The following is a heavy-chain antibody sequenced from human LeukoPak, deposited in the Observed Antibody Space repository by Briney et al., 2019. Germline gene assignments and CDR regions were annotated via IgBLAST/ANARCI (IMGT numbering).Heavy chain of an antibody. CDR1: GFTFSSYG. D-gene: IGHD3-22*01. V-gene: IGHV3-30*03. CDR3: ARGITMIVVVPGY. CDR2: ISYDGSNK. J-gene: IGHJ1*01. Sequence: GRSLRLSCAASGFTFSSYGMHWVRQAPGKGLEWVAVISYDGSNKYYADSVKGRFTISRDNSKNTLYPQMNSLRVEDTAVYYCARGITMIVVVPGYWGQGTLVTVSS.